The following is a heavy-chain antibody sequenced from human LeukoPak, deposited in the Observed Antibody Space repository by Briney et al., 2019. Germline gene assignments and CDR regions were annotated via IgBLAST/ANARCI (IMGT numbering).Heavy chain of an antibody. D-gene: IGHD4-17*01. V-gene: IGHV3-66*01. CDR3: ARDSPYGIAGY. Sequence: PGGSLRLSCAASGFTLSTYSMNWVRQAPGKGLEWVSVIYNTGSTYNADSVKGRFTISRDNTKNSLYLQMNSLRAEDTAVYYCARDSPYGIAGYWGQGTLVTVSS. CDR2: IYNTGST. J-gene: IGHJ4*02. CDR1: GFTLSTYS.